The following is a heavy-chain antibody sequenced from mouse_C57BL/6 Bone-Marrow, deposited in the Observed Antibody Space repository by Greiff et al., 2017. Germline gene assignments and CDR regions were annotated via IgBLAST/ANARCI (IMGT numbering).Heavy chain of an antibody. CDR3: SRGRVLDYYDYDHWFAC. CDR1: GYTFTSYW. Sequence: QVQLQQPGAELVRPGSSVKLSCKASGYTFTSYWMHWVKQRPIQGLEWIGNIDPSDSETHYNQKFKDKATLTVDKSSSTAYMQLSSLTSEDSAVFFCSRGRVLDYYDYDHWFACWGQGTLVTVSA. V-gene: IGHV1-52*01. D-gene: IGHD2-4*01. J-gene: IGHJ3*01. CDR2: IDPSDSET.